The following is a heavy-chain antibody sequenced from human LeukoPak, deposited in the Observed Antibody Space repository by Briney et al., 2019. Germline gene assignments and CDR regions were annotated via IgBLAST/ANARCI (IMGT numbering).Heavy chain of an antibody. V-gene: IGHV3-15*01. Sequence: GGSLRLSCAASGFTFSDAWMSWVRQAPGKELEWVGCIKTKTDGGTTDSAAPVKGRFTISRDDSKNTLYLQMNSLKTEDTAVYYCTTDWLKTSGHLTAYYFGGYWGQGTLVTVSS. J-gene: IGHJ4*02. CDR2: IKTKTDGGTT. D-gene: IGHD3-9*01. CDR3: TTDWLKTSGHLTAYYFGGY. CDR1: GFTFSDAW.